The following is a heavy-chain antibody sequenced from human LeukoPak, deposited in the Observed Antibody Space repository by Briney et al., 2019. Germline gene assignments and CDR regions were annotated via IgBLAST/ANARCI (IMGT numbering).Heavy chain of an antibody. V-gene: IGHV4-59*01. CDR1: GGSISTYY. Sequence: SETLSLTCTVSGGSISTYYRSWIRQPPGKGLEWIGYIYYSGSTNYNPSLKSRVTISVDTSKNQFSLKLSSVTAADTAVYYCARAGNYYYGSGTVDYWGQGTLVTVSS. CDR2: IYYSGST. J-gene: IGHJ4*02. D-gene: IGHD3-10*01. CDR3: ARAGNYYYGSGTVDY.